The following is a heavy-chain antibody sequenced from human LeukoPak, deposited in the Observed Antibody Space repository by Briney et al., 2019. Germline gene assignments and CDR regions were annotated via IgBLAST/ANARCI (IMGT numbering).Heavy chain of an antibody. CDR2: ISGSGDGT. J-gene: IGHJ4*02. CDR1: GFTFSSYW. V-gene: IGHV3-23*01. Sequence: GGSLRLSCAASGFTFSSYWMSWVRQAPEKGLEWVSAISGSGDGTYYADSVKGRFTISRDNSKNTLYLQMNSLRVEDTAVYYCAKDRGIISDYWGQGTLVTVSS. D-gene: IGHD3-10*01. CDR3: AKDRGIISDY.